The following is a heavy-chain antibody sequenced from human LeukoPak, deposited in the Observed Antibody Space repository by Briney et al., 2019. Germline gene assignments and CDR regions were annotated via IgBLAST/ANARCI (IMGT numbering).Heavy chain of an antibody. Sequence: PGGSLRLSCAASGFNFSSYNMNWVRQAPGKGLEWVTFIRYDGSNKYYADSVKGRFTISRDNSKNTLYLQMNSLRAEDTAVYYCAKRDRMYTSGSYYFDYWGQGTLVTVSS. D-gene: IGHD6-19*01. V-gene: IGHV3-30*02. J-gene: IGHJ4*02. CDR3: AKRDRMYTSGSYYFDY. CDR1: GFNFSSYN. CDR2: IRYDGSNK.